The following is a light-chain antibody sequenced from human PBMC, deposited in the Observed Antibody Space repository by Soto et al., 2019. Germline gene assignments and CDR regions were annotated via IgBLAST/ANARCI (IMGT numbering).Light chain of an antibody. J-gene: IGKJ4*01. CDR1: QSIADW. V-gene: IGKV1-5*03. CDR2: KAS. Sequence: DIHMTQSPSTLSASVGDRVTIPCRASQSIADWLAWYQQEPGKAPKLLIYKASTLESGVPSRFSGSGSGTEFTLTISSLQPDDFATYSCQQYVAYPLTFGGGTKVDIK. CDR3: QQYVAYPLT.